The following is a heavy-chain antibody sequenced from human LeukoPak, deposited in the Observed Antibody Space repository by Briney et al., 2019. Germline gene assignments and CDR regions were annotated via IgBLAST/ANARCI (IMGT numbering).Heavy chain of an antibody. D-gene: IGHD2-8*01. CDR1: GFSVSTKY. J-gene: IGHJ4*02. CDR2: IHSDGST. V-gene: IGHV3-53*01. Sequence: PGGSLRLSCAASGFSVSTKYMTWVRQAPGKGLEWVSLIHSDGSTYYADSVKGRFTISRDNSKNRLYLQMNSLGVEDTAVYYCAREDYPNGEGCFDYWGQGTLVTVSS. CDR3: AREDYPNGEGCFDY.